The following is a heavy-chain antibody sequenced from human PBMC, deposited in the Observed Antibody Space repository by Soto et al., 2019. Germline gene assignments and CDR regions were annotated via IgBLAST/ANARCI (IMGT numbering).Heavy chain of an antibody. D-gene: IGHD4-17*01. CDR3: ARRSDYGGYSNTFDI. CDR2: VHYSGIT. CDR1: GGFISSGGYY. Sequence: QVQLQESGPGLVRPSQTLILTCTVSGGFISSGGYYWSWIRQHPAKGLEWIGYVHYSGITYYNPSLESRVSISEDRSNNQLYLRLNSVTAADTAVYYCARRSDYGGYSNTFDIWGQGTMVTGSS. J-gene: IGHJ3*02. V-gene: IGHV4-31*03.